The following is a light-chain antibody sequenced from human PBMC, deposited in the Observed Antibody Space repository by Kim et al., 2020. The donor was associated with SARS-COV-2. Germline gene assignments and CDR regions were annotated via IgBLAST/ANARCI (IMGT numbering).Light chain of an antibody. CDR1: GSDVGGHNY. CDR3: SSYAGSNIVV. V-gene: IGLV2-8*01. CDR2: EVS. J-gene: IGLJ2*01. Sequence: GQSVPISCTGTGSDVGGHNYVSWYQQHPGKAPKLLIYEVSERPSGVPDRFSGSKSGNTASLTVSGLQSEDEADYYCSSYAGSNIVVFGGGTQLTVL.